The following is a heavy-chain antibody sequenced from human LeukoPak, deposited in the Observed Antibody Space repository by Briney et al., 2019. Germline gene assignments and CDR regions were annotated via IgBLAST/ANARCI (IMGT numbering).Heavy chain of an antibody. CDR2: LSGSGDNT. V-gene: IGHV3-23*01. D-gene: IGHD5-24*01. CDR1: GFAFNTYS. J-gene: IGHJ4*02. CDR3: AKPRPQRATITGFDY. Sequence: GGSLRLSCAASGFAFNTYSMTWVRQAPGKGLEWVAALSGSGDNTYYPASVRGRFTISRDNSKNTLYLQMNSLRTEDTAVYHYAKPRPQRATITGFDYWGQGTLVTVSS.